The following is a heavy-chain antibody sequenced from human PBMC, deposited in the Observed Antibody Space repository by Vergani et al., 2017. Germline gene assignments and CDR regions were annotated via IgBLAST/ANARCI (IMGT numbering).Heavy chain of an antibody. CDR2: VSFRGDT. V-gene: IGHV4-61*08. CDR3: ARSRIYYGAGSPDY. Sequence: QVQLQESGPGLVKPSQTLSLTCTVSGDSISSGDYYWSWIRQPPGKGLEWMGYVSFRGDTLYDPSVKGRMPISLNTSSNQFSLYLTSVTASDTAVYYCARSRIYYGAGSPDYWGQGTLVTVSS. D-gene: IGHD3-10*01. CDR1: GDSISSGDYY. J-gene: IGHJ4*02.